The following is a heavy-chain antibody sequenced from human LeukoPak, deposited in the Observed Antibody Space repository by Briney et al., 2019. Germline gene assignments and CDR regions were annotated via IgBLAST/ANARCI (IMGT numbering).Heavy chain of an antibody. D-gene: IGHD3-16*01. V-gene: IGHV3-66*02. CDR1: GFTVSNNH. J-gene: IGHJ5*02. Sequence: GGSLRLSCAASGFTVSNNHMSWARQAPGKGLEWVSLTYTDTSAYYADSVKGRFTISRDNSKNTLNLQMNSLRVEDTAVYYCARESWGPVGPWGQGTLVTVSS. CDR3: ARESWGPVGP. CDR2: TYTDTSA.